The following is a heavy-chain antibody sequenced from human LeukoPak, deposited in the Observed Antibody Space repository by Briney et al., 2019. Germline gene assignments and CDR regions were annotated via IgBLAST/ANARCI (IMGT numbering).Heavy chain of an antibody. V-gene: IGHV1-2*06. CDR2: INPNSGGT. CDR1: GYTFTSYG. D-gene: IGHD1-20*01. CDR3: AREYNWNDGGNFDY. J-gene: IGHJ4*02. Sequence: ASVKVSCKASGYTFTSYGISWVRQAPGQGLEWMGRINPNSGGTNYAQKFQGRVTMTRDTSISTAYMELSRLRSDDTAVYYCAREYNWNDGGNFDYWGQGTLVTVSS.